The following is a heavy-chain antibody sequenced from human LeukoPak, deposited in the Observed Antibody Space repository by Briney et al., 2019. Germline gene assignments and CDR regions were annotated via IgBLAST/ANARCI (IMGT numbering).Heavy chain of an antibody. CDR2: IYTSGST. V-gene: IGHV4-61*02. Sequence: PSETLSLTCTVSGGSISSGSYYWSWIRQPAGKGLEWIGRIYTSGSTNYNPSLKSRVTISLDTSKNQFSLKLSSVTATDTAVYYCARTGQYYYMDVWGKGTTVTVSS. CDR1: GGSISSGSYY. CDR3: ARTGQYYYMDV. J-gene: IGHJ6*03.